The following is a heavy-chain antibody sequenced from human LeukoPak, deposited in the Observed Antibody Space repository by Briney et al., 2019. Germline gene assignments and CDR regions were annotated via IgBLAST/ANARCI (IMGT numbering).Heavy chain of an antibody. J-gene: IGHJ5*02. V-gene: IGHV4-39*01. Sequence: SETLSLTCTVSGGSISSSSYYWGWIRQPPGKGLEWIGSIYYSGSTSYNPSLKSRVTISVDTSKNHFSLKLSAVTAADTAVYYCARHPYDYGDYRRGRTWGQGTLVTVSS. D-gene: IGHD4-17*01. CDR3: ARHPYDYGDYRRGRT. CDR2: IYYSGST. CDR1: GGSISSSSYY.